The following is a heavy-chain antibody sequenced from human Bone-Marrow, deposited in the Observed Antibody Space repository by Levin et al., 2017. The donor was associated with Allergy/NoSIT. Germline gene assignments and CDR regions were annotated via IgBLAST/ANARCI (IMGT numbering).Heavy chain of an antibody. J-gene: IGHJ6*02. CDR1: GYSFTAYW. D-gene: IGHD3-10*01. CDR3: TRQGPPDYSAGDGYYFFALDV. Sequence: GESLKISCKASGYSFTAYWIAWVRQMPGKGLEWMGTIYPGDSETKYSPSFQGQVTISVDNPITSAHLLWSNLKASDNAMYYCTRQGPPDYSAGDGYYFFALDVWGQGTTVTVSS. CDR2: IYPGDSET. V-gene: IGHV5-51*01.